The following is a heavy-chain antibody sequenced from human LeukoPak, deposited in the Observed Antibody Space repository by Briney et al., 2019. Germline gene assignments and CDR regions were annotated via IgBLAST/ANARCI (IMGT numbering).Heavy chain of an antibody. CDR1: GGSFSGYY. D-gene: IGHD3-3*01. J-gene: IGHJ6*03. Sequence: SETLSLTCAVYGGSFSGYYWSWIRQPPGKGLEWIGEINHSGSTNYNPSLRSRVTISVDTSKNQFSLKLSSVTAADTAVYYCARGPYYDFWSGYHIYYYYYMDVWGKATTVTVSS. V-gene: IGHV4-34*01. CDR2: INHSGST. CDR3: ARGPYYDFWSGYHIYYYYYMDV.